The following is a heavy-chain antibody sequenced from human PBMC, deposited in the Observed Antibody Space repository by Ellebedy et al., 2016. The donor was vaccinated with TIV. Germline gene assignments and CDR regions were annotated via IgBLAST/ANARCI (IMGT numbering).Heavy chain of an antibody. J-gene: IGHJ3*02. CDR1: GFTFANAW. V-gene: IGHV3-7*04. Sequence: PGGSLRLSCAASGFTFANAWMNWVRQAPGKGLEWVANIKQDGSEKYYVDSVKGRFTISRDNAKNSLYLQMNSLRAEDTAVYYCARPPNRPDCSGGSCYPDAFDIWGQGTMVTVSS. CDR3: ARPPNRPDCSGGSCYPDAFDI. D-gene: IGHD2-15*01. CDR2: IKQDGSEK.